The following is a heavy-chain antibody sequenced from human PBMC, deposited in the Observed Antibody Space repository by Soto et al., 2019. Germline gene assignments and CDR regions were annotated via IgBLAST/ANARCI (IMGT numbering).Heavy chain of an antibody. CDR3: AKAKSGSEYYFDY. CDR1: GFTFSDYA. J-gene: IGHJ4*02. D-gene: IGHD5-12*01. Sequence: GGSLXLSCAASGFTFSDYAMHWVRQAPGKGLKWVSAISAGGGSTYYADSVKGRFTISRDNSKNTLYLQMNRLRAEDTAVYYCAKAKSGSEYYFDYWGQGALVTVSS. CDR2: ISAGGGST. V-gene: IGHV3-23*01.